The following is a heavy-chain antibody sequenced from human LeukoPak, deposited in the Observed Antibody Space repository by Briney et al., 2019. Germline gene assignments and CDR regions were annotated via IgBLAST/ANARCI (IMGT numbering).Heavy chain of an antibody. J-gene: IGHJ3*02. CDR1: GGSIRSGGYY. V-gene: IGHV4-31*03. CDR3: ARDSQAAGREYAFDI. Sequence: SETLSLTCTVSGGSIRSGGYYWGWIRQHRGKGLEWIGYIYYSGSTYYNPSLKSRVTTSVDTSKNQFSLKLSSVTAADTAVYYCARDSQAAGREYAFDIWGQGTMVTVSS. CDR2: IYYSGST. D-gene: IGHD6-13*01.